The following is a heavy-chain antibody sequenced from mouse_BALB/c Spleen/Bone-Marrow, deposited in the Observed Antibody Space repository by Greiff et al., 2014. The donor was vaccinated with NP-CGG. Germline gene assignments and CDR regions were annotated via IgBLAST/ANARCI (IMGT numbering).Heavy chain of an antibody. CDR2: IDPANGNT. Sequence: EVQLQQSGAELVKPGASVKLSCTASGFNIKDTYMHWVKQRPEQGLEWIGRIDPANGNTKYDPKFQGKATITADTSSNTAYLQLSSLTSEDTAVYYCALYYDYDVGDWGQGTTLTVPS. CDR1: GFNIKDTY. J-gene: IGHJ2*01. V-gene: IGHV14-3*02. CDR3: ALYYDYDVGD. D-gene: IGHD2-4*01.